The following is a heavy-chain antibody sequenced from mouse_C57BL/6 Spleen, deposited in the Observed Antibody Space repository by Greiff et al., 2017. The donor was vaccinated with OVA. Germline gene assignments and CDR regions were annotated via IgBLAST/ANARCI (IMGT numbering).Heavy chain of an antibody. CDR3: AIETAQAMFAY. D-gene: IGHD3-2*02. CDR2: IHPSDSDT. CDR1: GYTFTSYW. J-gene: IGHJ3*01. V-gene: IGHV1-74*01. Sequence: VQLQQSGAELVKPGASVKVSCKASGYTFTSYWMHWVKQRPGQGLEWIGRIHPSDSDTNYNQKFKGKATLTVDKSSSTAYMPLSSLTSEDSAVYYCAIETAQAMFAYWGQGTLVTVSA.